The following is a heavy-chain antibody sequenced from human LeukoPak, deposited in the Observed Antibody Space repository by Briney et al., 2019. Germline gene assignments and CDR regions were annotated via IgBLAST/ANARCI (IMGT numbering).Heavy chain of an antibody. Sequence: GGSLRLSCAASGFTFSSYSMNWVRQAPGKGLEWVSSITSSSSYIYYADSVKGRFTISRDNAKSSLYLQMNSLRDEDTAVYYCARDSYSGNYGDYYYYYMDVWGKGTTVTISS. CDR3: ARDSYSGNYGDYYYYYMDV. CDR2: ITSSSSYI. CDR1: GFTFSSYS. V-gene: IGHV3-21*01. D-gene: IGHD1-26*01. J-gene: IGHJ6*03.